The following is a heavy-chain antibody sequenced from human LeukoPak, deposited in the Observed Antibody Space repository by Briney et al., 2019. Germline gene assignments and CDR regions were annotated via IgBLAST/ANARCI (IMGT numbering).Heavy chain of an antibody. CDR2: IYHSGST. V-gene: IGHV4-30-2*01. D-gene: IGHD3-10*01. J-gene: IGHJ4*02. CDR3: ARVRGYFGSGYTNHFDY. Sequence: PSETLSLTCTVSGGSISSADYYWSWIRQPPGKGLEWIGHIYHSGSTYYNPSLKSRVTMSVDRSKNQFSLKLNSVTAADTAVYYCARVRGYFGSGYTNHFDYWGQGTLVTVSS. CDR1: GGSISSADYY.